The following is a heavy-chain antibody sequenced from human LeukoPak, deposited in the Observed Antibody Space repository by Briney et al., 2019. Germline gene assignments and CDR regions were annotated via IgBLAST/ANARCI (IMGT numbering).Heavy chain of an antibody. CDR1: GGSFSGYY. CDR2: INHSGST. CDR3: ARAGRYCTSTSCYLLDY. D-gene: IGHD2-2*01. Sequence: SETLSLTCAVYGGSFSGYYWGWIRQPPGKGLEWIGEINHSGSTNYNPSLKSRVTISVDTSKNQFSLKLSSVTAADTAVYYCARAGRYCTSTSCYLLDYWGQGTLVTVSS. V-gene: IGHV4-34*01. J-gene: IGHJ4*02.